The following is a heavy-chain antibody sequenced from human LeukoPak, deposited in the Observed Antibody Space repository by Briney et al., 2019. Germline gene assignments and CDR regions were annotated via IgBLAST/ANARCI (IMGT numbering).Heavy chain of an antibody. V-gene: IGHV3-30-3*01. CDR1: GFTFSSYA. CDR2: ISYDGSNK. CDR3: ARVRMGS. D-gene: IGHD3-10*01. Sequence: GGSLRLSCAASGFTFSSYAMHWVRQAPGKGLEWVAVISYDGSNKYYADSVKGRFTISRDNSKNTLYLQMNSLRAEDTAAYYCARVRMGSWGQGTLVTVSS. J-gene: IGHJ4*02.